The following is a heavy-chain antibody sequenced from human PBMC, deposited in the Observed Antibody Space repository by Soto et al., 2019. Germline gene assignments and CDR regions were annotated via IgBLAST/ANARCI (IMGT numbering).Heavy chain of an antibody. J-gene: IGHJ6*02. D-gene: IGHD3-3*01. Sequence: GPSVKVSCTASGYTFTSYDINWVRQAPGQGLEWLGWMDPNSGSTGYAQNFQGRVTMTRNISINTAHMELSSLRSEDTAVYYCARERKFDFWRKGLDVWGQGTTVTV. CDR1: GYTFTSYD. V-gene: IGHV1-8*01. CDR3: ARERKFDFWRKGLDV. CDR2: MDPNSGST.